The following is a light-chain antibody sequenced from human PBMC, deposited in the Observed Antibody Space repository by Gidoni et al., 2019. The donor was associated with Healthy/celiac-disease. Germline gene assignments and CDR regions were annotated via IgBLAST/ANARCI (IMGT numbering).Light chain of an antibody. V-gene: IGKV3-20*01. CDR3: QQYGSSPGT. CDR1: QSVSSSY. CDR2: GAS. J-gene: IGKJ4*01. Sequence: EIVLTQPPGTLSLTPGERATLSCRVSQSVSSSYLAWYQQKPAQAPRLLIYGASSSAPGIPDRFSGSGSRTDFSLTISSLEPEVCAVCYCQQYGSSPGTFGGGTKVEIK.